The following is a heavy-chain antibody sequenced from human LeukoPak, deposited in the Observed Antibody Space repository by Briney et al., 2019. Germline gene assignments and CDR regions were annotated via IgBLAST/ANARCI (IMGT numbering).Heavy chain of an antibody. D-gene: IGHD3-10*01. J-gene: IGHJ6*03. V-gene: IGHV3-30*02. CDR1: GFTFSNYA. CDR2: IRYDGSKE. CDR3: AKDGDQFVYQYFYMDV. Sequence: GGSLRLSCAASGFTFSNYAMNWVRQAPGKGLEWVTFIRYDGSKEYYADSVKGRFTISRDYSTLYLQMNSLRPADTAVYYCAKDGDQFVYQYFYMDVWGKGTTVTVSS.